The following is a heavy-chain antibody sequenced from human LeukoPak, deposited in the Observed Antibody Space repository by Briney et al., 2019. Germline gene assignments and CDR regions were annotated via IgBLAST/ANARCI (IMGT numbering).Heavy chain of an antibody. J-gene: IGHJ4*02. CDR2: IKPDGSQK. CDR3: ANIYCSGGTCTYFDD. D-gene: IGHD2-15*01. CDR1: GLTFSMYW. V-gene: IGHV3-7*01. Sequence: GGSLRLSCAASGLTFSMYWMSWVRQAPGKGLEWVANIKPDGSQKYYVDSVKGRFTISRDNAKNSLYLQMNSLRAEDTAVYYCANIYCSGGTCTYFDDWGQGTLVAVSS.